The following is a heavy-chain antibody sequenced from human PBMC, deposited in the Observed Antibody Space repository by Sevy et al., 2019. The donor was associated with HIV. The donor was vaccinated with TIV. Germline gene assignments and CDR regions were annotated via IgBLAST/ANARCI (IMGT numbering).Heavy chain of an antibody. CDR1: GFTFDDYT. Sequence: GGSLRLSCAASGFTFDDYTMHCVRQAPGKGLERVSLISWEGGSTYYADSVKGRFTISRDNSKNSLYLQMNRLRTEDTAMYYCAKGCRWIFGMVNYYGMDGWGQGRTVTVSS. CDR3: AKGCRWIFGMVNYYGMDG. V-gene: IGHV3-43*01. CDR2: ISWEGGST. J-gene: IGHJ6*02. D-gene: IGHD3-3*01.